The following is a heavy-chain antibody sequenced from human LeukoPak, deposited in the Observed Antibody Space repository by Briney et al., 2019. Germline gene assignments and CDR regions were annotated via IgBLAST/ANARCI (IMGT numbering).Heavy chain of an antibody. V-gene: IGHV3-21*01. CDR3: ARGGYYYDSSGYYVGFRPPPYYFDY. Sequence: GGSLRLSCAASGFTFSSYNMNWVRQAPGKGLEWVSSISSSSSYIYYADSVKGRFTISRDNAKNSLYLQMNSLRAEDTAVYYCARGGYYYDSSGYYVGFRPPPYYFDYWGQGTLVTVSS. CDR2: ISSSSSYI. D-gene: IGHD3-22*01. J-gene: IGHJ4*02. CDR1: GFTFSSYN.